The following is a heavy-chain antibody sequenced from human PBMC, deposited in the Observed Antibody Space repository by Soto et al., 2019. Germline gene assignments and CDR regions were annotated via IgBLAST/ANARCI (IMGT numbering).Heavy chain of an antibody. CDR1: GDSNSSYY. CDR3: ASARNFLTGYYKGGFYYVDY. D-gene: IGHD3-9*01. J-gene: IGHJ4*02. Sequence: QVQLQESGPGLVKPAETLSLTCTVSGDSNSSYYWSWIRQSPGKGLEWIGYISYSGSTTYNPSLNSRLTTSLPTSNTQFSLTLASVTAADTAVYYCASARNFLTGYYKGGFYYVDYWGQGTLVTVSS. V-gene: IGHV4-59*01. CDR2: ISYSGST.